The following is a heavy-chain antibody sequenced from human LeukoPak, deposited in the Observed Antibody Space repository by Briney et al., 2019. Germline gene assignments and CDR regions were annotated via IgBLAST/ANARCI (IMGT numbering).Heavy chain of an antibody. D-gene: IGHD3-3*01. CDR3: AKDAGPKLRFLEWLFFL. CDR2: ISSSSSYI. V-gene: IGHV3-21*01. J-gene: IGHJ4*02. CDR1: GFTFSSYS. Sequence: GGSLRLSCAASGFTFSSYSMNWVRQAPGKGLEWVSSISSSSSYIYYADSVKGRFTISRDNAKNSLYLQMNSLRAEDTAVYYCAKDAGPKLRFLEWLFFLWGQGTLVTVSS.